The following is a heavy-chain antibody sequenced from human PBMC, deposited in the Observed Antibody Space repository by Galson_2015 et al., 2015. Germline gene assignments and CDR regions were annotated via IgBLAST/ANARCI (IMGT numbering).Heavy chain of an antibody. CDR2: ISSSGSTI. J-gene: IGHJ4*02. D-gene: IGHD4-17*01. V-gene: IGHV3-48*03. CDR1: GFTFSSYD. Sequence: SLRLSCAASGFTFSSYDMNWVRQAPGKGLEWVSYISSSGSTIYYADSVKGRFTISRDNAKNSLYLQMNSLRAEDTAVYYCARDPGDLLFDYWGQGTLVTVSS. CDR3: ARDPGDLLFDY.